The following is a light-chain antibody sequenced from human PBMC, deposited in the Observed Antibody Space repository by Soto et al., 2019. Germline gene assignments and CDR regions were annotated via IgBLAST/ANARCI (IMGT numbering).Light chain of an antibody. J-gene: IGKJ4*01. CDR3: QHFNNYPHLT. Sequence: AIQLTQSPSSLSASVGDRVTITCRASQGISSALAWYQQKPGKAPKLLIYDASSLESGVPSRFSGSGSGTDFTLTSSSLQPEDFATYYCQHFNNYPHLTYVGETKVEIK. V-gene: IGKV1D-13*01. CDR1: QGISSA. CDR2: DAS.